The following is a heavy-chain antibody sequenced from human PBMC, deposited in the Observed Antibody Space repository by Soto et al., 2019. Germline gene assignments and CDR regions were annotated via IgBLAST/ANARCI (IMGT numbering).Heavy chain of an antibody. CDR2: INPNSGGT. V-gene: IGHV1-2*04. J-gene: IGHJ4*02. CDR3: ARLVSNYYDSSGYYLFYYFDY. Sequence: ASVKVSCKASGYTFTGYYMHWVRQAPGQGLEWMGWINPNSGGTNYAQKFQGWVTMTRDTSISTAYMELSRLRSDDTAVYYCARLVSNYYDSSGYYLFYYFDYWGQGTLVTVSS. D-gene: IGHD3-22*01. CDR1: GYTFTGYY.